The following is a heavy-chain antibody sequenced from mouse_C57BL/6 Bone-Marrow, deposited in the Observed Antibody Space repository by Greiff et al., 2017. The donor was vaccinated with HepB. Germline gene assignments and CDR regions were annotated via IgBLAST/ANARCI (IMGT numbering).Heavy chain of an antibody. CDR3: ARRKDGYAWFAY. V-gene: IGHV8-12*01. D-gene: IGHD2-2*01. CDR1: GFSLSTSGMG. J-gene: IGHJ3*01. Sequence: VKLMESGPGILQSSQTLSLTCSFSGFSLSTSGMGVSWIRQPSGKGLEWLAHIYWDDDKRYNPSLKSRLTISKDTSRNQVFLKITRVDTADTATYYCARRKDGYAWFAYWGQGTLVTVSA. CDR2: IYWDDDK.